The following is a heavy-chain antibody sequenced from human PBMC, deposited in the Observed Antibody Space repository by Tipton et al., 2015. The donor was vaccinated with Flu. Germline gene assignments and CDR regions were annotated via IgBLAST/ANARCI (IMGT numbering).Heavy chain of an antibody. CDR3: ARHTRIAIGGLNWFDP. Sequence: TLSLTCAVYGGSLSGYYWSWIRQSPGKGLEWIGEINHSGSTNYNPSLKSRLTISLDMSKNQFSLNLYSASAADAAVYYCARHTRIAIGGLNWFDPWGQGTLVTVSS. D-gene: IGHD2/OR15-2a*01. CDR2: INHSGST. V-gene: IGHV4-34*01. J-gene: IGHJ5*02. CDR1: GGSLSGYY.